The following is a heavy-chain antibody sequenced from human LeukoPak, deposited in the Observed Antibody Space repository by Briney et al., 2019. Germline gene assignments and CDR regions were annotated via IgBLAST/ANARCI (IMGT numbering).Heavy chain of an antibody. V-gene: IGHV3-7*01. CDR3: ARDPGPRVPPGSYSDY. Sequence: PRGSLRLSCAASGFTFSAYSMSWVRQAPGKGLEWVANIKQDGSEKYYVGSVKGRFTISRDNAKNSLYLQMNSLRAEDTAVYYCARDPGPRVPPGSYSDYWGQGTLVTVSS. J-gene: IGHJ4*02. CDR2: IKQDGSEK. CDR1: GFTFSAYS. D-gene: IGHD1-26*01.